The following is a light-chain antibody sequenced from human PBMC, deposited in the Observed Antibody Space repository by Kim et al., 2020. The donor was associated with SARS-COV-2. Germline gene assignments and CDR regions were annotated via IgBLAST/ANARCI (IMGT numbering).Light chain of an antibody. CDR2: GAS. V-gene: IGKV3-20*01. Sequence: LAPRERTTLSCRASQSVSSSDLAWYQQKPGQAPRLLIYGASSRATGIPDRFSGSGSGTDFTLTISRLEPEDFAVYYCQQYGSSRITFGQGTRLEIK. CDR1: QSVSSSD. J-gene: IGKJ5*01. CDR3: QQYGSSRIT.